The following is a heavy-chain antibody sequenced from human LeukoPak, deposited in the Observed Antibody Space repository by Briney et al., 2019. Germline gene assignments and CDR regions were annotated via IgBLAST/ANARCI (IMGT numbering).Heavy chain of an antibody. CDR1: GFTFSSYW. CDR2: INTDGSST. J-gene: IGHJ5*02. V-gene: IGHV3-74*01. D-gene: IGHD3-9*01. CDR3: AKGGLRYFDWLLQPHWFDP. Sequence: PGGSLRLSCAASGFTFSSYWMHWVRQAPGKGLVWVSRINTDGSSTSYADSVKGRFTISRDNAKNTLYLQMNSLRAEDTAVYYCAKGGLRYFDWLLQPHWFDPWGQGTLVTVSS.